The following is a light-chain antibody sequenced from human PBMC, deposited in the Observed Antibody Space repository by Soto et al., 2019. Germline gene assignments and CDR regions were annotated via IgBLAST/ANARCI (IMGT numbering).Light chain of an antibody. J-gene: IGKJ4*01. CDR2: KAY. CDR1: QSISTC. Sequence: DIQMTQSPSTLPASVGDRFTITSRANQSISTCVAWYQHKPGKAPNLLIYKAYRLETGVPSRFSGSGSGTEFTLTISFLQPDDFETYYCQQYNSYSPLTCGGGTKV. V-gene: IGKV1-5*03. CDR3: QQYNSYSPLT.